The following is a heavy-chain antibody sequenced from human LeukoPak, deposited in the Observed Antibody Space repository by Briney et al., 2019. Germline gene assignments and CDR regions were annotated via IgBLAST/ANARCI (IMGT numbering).Heavy chain of an antibody. Sequence: PGGSLRLSCAASGFTFNSYWMSWVRQAPGKGLEWVANIKQDGSEKYYVDSVKGRLTISRDNAKNSLYLQMNSLRAEDTAVYYCASEYFDDYGDYRYFDYWGQGTLVTVSS. D-gene: IGHD4-17*01. V-gene: IGHV3-7*01. CDR1: GFTFNSYW. J-gene: IGHJ4*02. CDR3: ASEYFDDYGDYRYFDY. CDR2: IKQDGSEK.